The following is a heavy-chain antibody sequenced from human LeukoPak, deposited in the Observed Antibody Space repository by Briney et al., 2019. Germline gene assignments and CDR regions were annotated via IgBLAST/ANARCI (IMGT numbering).Heavy chain of an antibody. CDR1: GFTFKSYW. CDR2: IKLDGSEK. J-gene: IGHJ4*02. V-gene: IGHV3-7*01. D-gene: IGHD3-3*01. CDR3: AREDFWSGYYDY. Sequence: AGGSLRLSCAASGFTFKSYWMGWVRQAPGKGLQWVANIKLDGSEKNYMNSVRGRFTISRDNARNSLYLQMNSLRAEDTAVYYCAREDFWSGYYDYWGQGTLVTVSS.